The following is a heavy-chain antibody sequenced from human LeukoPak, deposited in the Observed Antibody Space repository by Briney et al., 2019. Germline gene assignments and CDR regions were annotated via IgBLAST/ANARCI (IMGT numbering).Heavy chain of an antibody. CDR2: ISSSSSYI. CDR3: ARLPRHFDWFRPPDI. V-gene: IGHV3-21*01. CDR1: GFTFSSYS. Sequence: PGGSLRLSCAASGFTFSSYSMNWVRQAPGKGLEWVSSISSSSSYIYYADSVKGRFTISRDNAKNSLYLQMNSLRAEDTAVYYCARLPRHFDWFRPPDIWGQGTMVTVSS. D-gene: IGHD3-9*01. J-gene: IGHJ3*02.